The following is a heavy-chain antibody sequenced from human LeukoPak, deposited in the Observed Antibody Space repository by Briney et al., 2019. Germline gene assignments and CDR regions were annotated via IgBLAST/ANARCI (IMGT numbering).Heavy chain of an antibody. CDR3: VRDGLLVTGVALDI. Sequence: GGSLRLSCAASGFTFSSYWMPWVRQAPGKGLVWVSRIKSDGRLTTYADSVKGRFTISRDNAKNTLFLQMNTLRAEDTAVYYCVRDGLLVTGVALDIWGQGTLVTVSP. J-gene: IGHJ3*02. CDR2: IKSDGRLT. V-gene: IGHV3-74*01. D-gene: IGHD1-20*01. CDR1: GFTFSSYW.